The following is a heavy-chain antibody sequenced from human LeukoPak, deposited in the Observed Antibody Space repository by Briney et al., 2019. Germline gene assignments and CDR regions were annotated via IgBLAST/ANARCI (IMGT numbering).Heavy chain of an antibody. CDR3: ARSRGYRYGYFYYGMDV. J-gene: IGHJ6*02. D-gene: IGHD5-18*01. CDR2: IWYDGSNK. Sequence: PGRSLRLSCAASGFTFSSYGFHWVRQAPGKGLEWVALIWYDGSNKYYADSVKGRFTISRDNSKNTLYLQINSLRAEDTAVYYCARSRGYRYGYFYYGMDVWGQGTTVTVSS. CDR1: GFTFSSYG. V-gene: IGHV3-33*08.